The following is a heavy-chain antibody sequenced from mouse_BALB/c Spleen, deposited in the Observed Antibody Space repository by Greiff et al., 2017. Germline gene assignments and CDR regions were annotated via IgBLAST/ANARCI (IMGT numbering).Heavy chain of an antibody. CDR1: GFSLTSYG. CDR3: AKNYDYDGYYYAMDY. J-gene: IGHJ4*01. D-gene: IGHD2-4*01. CDR2: IWRGGST. Sequence: VQLQQSGPSLVQPSQSLSITCTVSGFSLTSYGVHWVRQSPGKGLEWLGVIWRGGSTDYNAAFMSRLSITKDNSKSQVFFKMNSLQADDTAIYYCAKNYDYDGYYYAMDYWGQGTSVTVSS. V-gene: IGHV2-5-1*01.